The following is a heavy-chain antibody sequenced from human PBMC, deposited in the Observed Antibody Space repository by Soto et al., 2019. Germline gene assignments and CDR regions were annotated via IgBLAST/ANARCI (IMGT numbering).Heavy chain of an antibody. J-gene: IGHJ3*02. D-gene: IGHD5-12*01. CDR2: INPSGGST. Sequence: ASVKVSCKASVYTFTSYYMHWVRQAPGQGLEWMGIINPSGGSTSYAQKFQGRVTMTRDTSTSTVYMELSSLRSEDTAVYYCATNIVAPDAFDIWGQGTMVTVSS. CDR1: VYTFTSYY. V-gene: IGHV1-46*01. CDR3: ATNIVAPDAFDI.